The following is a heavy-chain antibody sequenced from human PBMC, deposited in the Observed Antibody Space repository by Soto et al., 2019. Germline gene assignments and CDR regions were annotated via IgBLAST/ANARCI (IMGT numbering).Heavy chain of an antibody. CDR3: ARHLEYSSSSPLSHFDY. V-gene: IGHV4-39*01. D-gene: IGHD6-6*01. J-gene: IGHJ4*02. CDR1: GGSISSSSYY. Sequence: LSLTFTVSGGSISSSSYYWGWIRQPPGKGLEWIGSIYYSGSTYYNPSLKSRVTISVDTSKNQFSLKLSSVTAADTAVYYCARHLEYSSSSPLSHFDYWGQGTLVTVSS. CDR2: IYYSGST.